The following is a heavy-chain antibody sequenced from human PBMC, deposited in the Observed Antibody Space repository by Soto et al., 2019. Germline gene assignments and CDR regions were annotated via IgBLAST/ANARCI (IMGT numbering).Heavy chain of an antibody. CDR3: ARKRIAARCVDP. V-gene: IGHV3-30-3*01. Sequence: QVQLVESGGGVVQPGRSRRLSCAASGFTFSSYAMHWVRQAPGKGLEWVAVISSDGSNKYYADSVKGRFTISRDNSKNKLYLQMNSLRAEDTAVYYCARKRIAARCVDPWGQGTLVTVSS. D-gene: IGHD6-6*01. J-gene: IGHJ5*02. CDR1: GFTFSSYA. CDR2: ISSDGSNK.